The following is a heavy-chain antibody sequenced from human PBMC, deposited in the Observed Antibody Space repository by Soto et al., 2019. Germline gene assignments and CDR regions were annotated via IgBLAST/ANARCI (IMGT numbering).Heavy chain of an antibody. CDR2: LHYSGST. V-gene: IGHV4-39*02. Sequence: QLQLQESGPGLVKPSETLSLTCTVSGGCISSTNYYWGWIRQPPGKGLEWIGSLHYSGSTYYNPPLKRRVTISVYTSKIHFSLKLTSVAAADKAVFNCARGTYYYDSNGYSSHPYYFDYLGQGTLVTVSS. J-gene: IGHJ4*02. D-gene: IGHD3-22*01. CDR3: ARGTYYYDSNGYSSHPYYFDY. CDR1: GGCISSTNYY.